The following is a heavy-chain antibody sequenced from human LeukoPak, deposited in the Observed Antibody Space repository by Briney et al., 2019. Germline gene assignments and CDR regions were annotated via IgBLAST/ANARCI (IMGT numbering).Heavy chain of an antibody. CDR1: GFTFSSYW. J-gene: IGHJ6*04. CDR3: ARAGFYHYGSGIDGMDV. CDR2: IKQDGSEK. V-gene: IGHV3-7*03. Sequence: PGGSLRLSCAASGFTFSSYWMSWVRQAPGKGLEWVANIKQDGSEKYYVDSVKGRFTISRDNAKNSLYLQMNSLRAEDTAVYYCARAGFYHYGSGIDGMDVWGKGTTVTVSS. D-gene: IGHD3-10*01.